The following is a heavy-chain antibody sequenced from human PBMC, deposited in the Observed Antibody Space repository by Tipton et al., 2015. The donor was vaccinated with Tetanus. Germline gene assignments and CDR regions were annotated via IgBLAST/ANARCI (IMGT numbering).Heavy chain of an antibody. D-gene: IGHD3-10*02. CDR2: TYHSGRI. CDR1: GGSIINNNW. V-gene: IGHV4-4*02. J-gene: IGHJ4*02. Sequence: TLSLTCSVSGGSIINNNWWTWVRQPPGKGLEWIGETYHSGRINYNPSLETRVTISVDETKNQFSLNLMSVTAADTAVYYCARGSTMFFWGQGTLVTVSS. CDR3: ARGSTMFF.